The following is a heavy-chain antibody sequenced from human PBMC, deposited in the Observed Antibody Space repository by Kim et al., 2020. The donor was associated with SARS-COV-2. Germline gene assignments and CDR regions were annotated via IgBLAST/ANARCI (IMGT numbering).Heavy chain of an antibody. Sequence: SVKGRFTISRDNSKNTLYLQMNSLRAEDTAVYYCAKDMVRGEIYYYGMDVWGQGTTVTVSS. D-gene: IGHD3-10*01. J-gene: IGHJ6*02. CDR3: AKDMVRGEIYYYGMDV. V-gene: IGHV3-23*03.